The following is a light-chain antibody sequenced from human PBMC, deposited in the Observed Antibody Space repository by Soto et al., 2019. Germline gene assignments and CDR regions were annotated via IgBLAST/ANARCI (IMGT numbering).Light chain of an antibody. CDR2: DVS. V-gene: IGLV2-11*01. CDR1: SSDVGGYNY. Sequence: QSALTQPRSVSGCPGQSVTISCTRTSSDVGGYNYVSWYQRHPGKAPKLMIYDVSKRPSGVPDRFSGSKSGNTASLTISGLQAEDEADYYCSSYAGSSNYVFGTGTKVTVL. CDR3: SSYAGSSNYV. J-gene: IGLJ1*01.